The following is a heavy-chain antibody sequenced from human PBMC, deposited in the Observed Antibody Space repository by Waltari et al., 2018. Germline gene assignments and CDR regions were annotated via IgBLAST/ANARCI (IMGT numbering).Heavy chain of an antibody. D-gene: IGHD1-26*01. J-gene: IGHJ4*02. CDR3: TRAGGRTARYDY. CDR2: IKSKAYGGTT. Sequence: EVQLVESGGGLVQPGRSLRLAGTVSGFTFGDYAMRWVRQAPGKGLEWVGFIKSKAYGGTTEYAVFVKGRFTISRDNSKSIADLQRNSLKTEDTAVYYCTRAGGRTARYDYWGQGTLVTVSS. CDR1: GFTFGDYA. V-gene: IGHV3-49*04.